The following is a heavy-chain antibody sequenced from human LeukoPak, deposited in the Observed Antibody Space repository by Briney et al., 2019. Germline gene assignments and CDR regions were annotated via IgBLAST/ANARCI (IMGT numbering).Heavy chain of an antibody. D-gene: IGHD1-7*01. Sequence: PSETLSLTCAVYGVSFSGYYWSWIRQPPGKGLEWIGEINHSGSTNYNPSLKSRVTISVDTSKNQFSLKLSSVTAADTAVYYCARGRVTGTSGYWGQGTLVTVSS. V-gene: IGHV4-34*01. CDR2: INHSGST. J-gene: IGHJ4*02. CDR3: ARGRVTGTSGY. CDR1: GVSFSGYY.